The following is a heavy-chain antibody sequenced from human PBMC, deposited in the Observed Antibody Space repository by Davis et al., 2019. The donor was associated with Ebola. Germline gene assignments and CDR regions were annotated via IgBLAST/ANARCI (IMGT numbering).Heavy chain of an antibody. D-gene: IGHD1-26*01. CDR1: GGTFSSYA. J-gene: IGHJ4*02. CDR3: GRGGGSSKRTMGY. V-gene: IGHV1-69*04. CDR2: IIPILGIA. Sequence: AASVKVSCKASGGTFSSYAISWVRQAPGQGLEWMGRIIPILGIANYAQKFQGWVTMTRDTSISTAYMELSRLRSDDTAVYYWGRGGGSSKRTMGYWGQGTLVTVSS.